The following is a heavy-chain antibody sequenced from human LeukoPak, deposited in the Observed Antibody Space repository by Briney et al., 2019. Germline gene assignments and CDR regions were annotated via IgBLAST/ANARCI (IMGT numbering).Heavy chain of an antibody. D-gene: IGHD4-17*01. V-gene: IGHV1-24*01. Sequence: GASVKVSRKVSGYTLTELPIHWVRQAPGKGLEWLGGFDPEDDETIYAQKFQGRVSMTEDTSTDTAYMELSSLRSDDTAVYYCATDQPQAGTVTTPGRYFYWGQGTLVTVSS. CDR2: FDPEDDET. CDR1: GYTLTELP. J-gene: IGHJ4*02. CDR3: ATDQPQAGTVTTPGRYFY.